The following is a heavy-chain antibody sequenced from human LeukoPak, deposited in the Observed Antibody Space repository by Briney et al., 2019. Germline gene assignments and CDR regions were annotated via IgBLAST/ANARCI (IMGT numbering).Heavy chain of an antibody. V-gene: IGHV3-30*02. J-gene: IGHJ4*02. CDR2: IRYDGSNK. D-gene: IGHD4-17*01. Sequence: SGGSLRLSCAASGFTFSSYGMHWVRQAPGKGLEWVAFIRYDGSNKYYADSVKGRFTISRDNSKNTLYLQMNSLRAEDTAVYYCAKDVYTGRNGDYFDYWGQGTLVTVSS. CDR3: AKDVYTGRNGDYFDY. CDR1: GFTFSSYG.